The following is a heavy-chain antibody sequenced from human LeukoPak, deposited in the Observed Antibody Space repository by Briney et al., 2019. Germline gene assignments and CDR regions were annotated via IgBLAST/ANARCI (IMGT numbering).Heavy chain of an antibody. V-gene: IGHV3-23*01. D-gene: IGHD3-9*01. CDR2: ISGSGGRT. J-gene: IGHJ4*02. CDR3: SKETKPAEFDILTGYLIDY. CDR1: GFTFSFYA. Sequence: QAGGSLRLSCAASGFTFSFYAMNWVRQAPGKGLGWVSSISGSGGRTHYADSVKGRFTISRDNSKNTLYLQMNSLRAEDTAVYYCSKETKPAEFDILTGYLIDYWGQGTLVTVSS.